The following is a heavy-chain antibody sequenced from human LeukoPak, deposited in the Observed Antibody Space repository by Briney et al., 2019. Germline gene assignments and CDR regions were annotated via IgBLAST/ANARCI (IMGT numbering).Heavy chain of an antibody. Sequence: AGGSLRLSCAASGFTFSSYWMSWVRQAPGKGLEWVANIKQDGSEKYYVDSVKGRFTISRDNAKNSLYLQMNSLRAEDTAVYYCARAAGGPRAPFYFDYWGQGTLVTVSS. CDR2: IKQDGSEK. CDR3: ARAAGGPRAPFYFDY. CDR1: GFTFSSYW. V-gene: IGHV3-7*01. J-gene: IGHJ4*02. D-gene: IGHD6-25*01.